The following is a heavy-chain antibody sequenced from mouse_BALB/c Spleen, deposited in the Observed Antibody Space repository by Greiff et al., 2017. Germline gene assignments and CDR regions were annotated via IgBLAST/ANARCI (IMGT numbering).Heavy chain of an antibody. J-gene: IGHJ4*01. CDR1: GYTFTDYN. D-gene: IGHD2-4*01. V-gene: IGHV1-18*01. CDR2: INPNNGGT. Sequence: EVKLLESGPELVKPGASVKIPCKASGYTFTDYNMDWVKQSHGKSLEWIGDINPNNGGTIYNQKFKGKATLTVDKSSSTAYMELRSLTSEDTAVYYCARGEGITTPFYAMDYWGQGTSVTVSS. CDR3: ARGEGITTPFYAMDY.